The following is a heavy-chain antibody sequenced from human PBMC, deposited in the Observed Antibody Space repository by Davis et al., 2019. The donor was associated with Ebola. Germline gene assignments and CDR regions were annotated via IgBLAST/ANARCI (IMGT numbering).Heavy chain of an antibody. J-gene: IGHJ4*02. CDR1: GFTFSSYA. V-gene: IGHV3-30-3*01. CDR2: ISYDGSNK. D-gene: IGHD5-12*01. Sequence: GESLKISCAASGFTFSSYAMHWVRQAPGKGLEWVAVISYDGSNKYYADSVKGRFTISRDNSKNTLYLQMNSLRAEDTAVYYCARVGSGGYTGYLYYFDYWGQGTLVTVSS. CDR3: ARVGSGGYTGYLYYFDY.